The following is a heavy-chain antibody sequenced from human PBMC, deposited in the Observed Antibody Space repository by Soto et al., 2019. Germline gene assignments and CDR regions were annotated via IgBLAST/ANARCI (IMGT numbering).Heavy chain of an antibody. J-gene: IGHJ4*02. V-gene: IGHV1-69*13. CDR1: GGTFSSYA. CDR3: ARGLLFEGVIVPYYFDY. Sequence: GASVKVSCKASGGTFSSYAISWVRQAPGQGLEWMGGIIPIFGTANYAQKFQGRVTITADESTSTAYMELSSLRSEDTAVYYCARGLLFEGVIVPYYFDYWGQGTLVTVSS. D-gene: IGHD3-16*02. CDR2: IIPIFGTA.